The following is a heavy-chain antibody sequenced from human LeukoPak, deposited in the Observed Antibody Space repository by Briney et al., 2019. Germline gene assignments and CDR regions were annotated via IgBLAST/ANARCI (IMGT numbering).Heavy chain of an antibody. CDR1: GGSISSGDYY. V-gene: IGHV4-30-4*01. Sequence: PSQTLSLTCTVSGGSISSGDYYWSWIRQSPGKGLEWIGYIYYTGSTYYSPSLKSRVTISIDTSKNQFSLNLNSVTAADTAVYYCARGSTGPDYWGQGTLVTVSS. D-gene: IGHD3-9*01. CDR2: IYYTGST. CDR3: ARGSTGPDY. J-gene: IGHJ4*02.